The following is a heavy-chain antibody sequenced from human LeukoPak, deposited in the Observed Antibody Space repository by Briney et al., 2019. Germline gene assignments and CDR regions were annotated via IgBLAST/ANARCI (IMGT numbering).Heavy chain of an antibody. CDR1: GGSISSYY. V-gene: IGHV4-59*08. CDR2: IYYNGNT. CDR3: ARHKAYSSAWYGAFDI. J-gene: IGHJ3*02. D-gene: IGHD6-19*01. Sequence: PSETLSLTCTVSGGSISSYYWSWIRQPPGKGLEWIGYIYYNGNTNYNPSLKSRVTISVDTSKNQFSLKLSSVTAADTAVYYCARHKAYSSAWYGAFDIWGQGTMGTVSS.